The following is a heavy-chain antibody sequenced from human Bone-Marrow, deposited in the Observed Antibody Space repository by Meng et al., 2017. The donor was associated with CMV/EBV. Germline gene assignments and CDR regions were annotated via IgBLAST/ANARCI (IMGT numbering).Heavy chain of an antibody. Sequence: SETLSLTCTVSGGSISNYYWNWIRQPPGKGLEWIGYIYYSGSTYYNPSLKSRVTISVDTSKNQFSLKLSSVTAADTAVYYCARQTSGYCSSTSCYFGGSGIDYWGQGTLVTVSS. V-gene: IGHV4-59*04. CDR2: IYYSGST. J-gene: IGHJ4*02. CDR1: GGSISNYY. D-gene: IGHD2-2*01. CDR3: ARQTSGYCSSTSCYFGGSGIDY.